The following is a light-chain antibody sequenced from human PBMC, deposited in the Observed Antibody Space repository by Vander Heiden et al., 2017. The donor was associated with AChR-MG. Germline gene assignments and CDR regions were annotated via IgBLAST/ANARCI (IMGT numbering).Light chain of an antibody. J-gene: IGKJ2*01. CDR3: QQRDNYPST. Sequence: DIQLSQSPSTLSASVGDRVTITCRASQSIGTWLAWYQQKPGKAPNLLIYKASNLERGVPSRFSGSASGTEFTLTISSLQPDDFATYYCQQRDNYPSTFGQGTKLEIK. CDR2: KAS. CDR1: QSIGTW. V-gene: IGKV1-5*03.